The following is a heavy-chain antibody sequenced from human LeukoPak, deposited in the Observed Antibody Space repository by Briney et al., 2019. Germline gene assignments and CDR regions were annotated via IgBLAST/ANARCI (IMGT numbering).Heavy chain of an antibody. CDR2: ISGSGGST. D-gene: IGHD2-2*01. CDR3: AKGGRDDIVVVRAAIRNWFDP. CDR1: GFTFSSYA. J-gene: IGHJ5*02. Sequence: GGSLRLSCAASGFTFSSYAMSWVRQAPGKGLEWVSAISGSGGSTYYADSVKGRFTISRDNSKNTLYLQMNSLRAEDTAVYYCAKGGRDDIVVVRAAIRNWFDPWGQGTLVTVSS. V-gene: IGHV3-23*01.